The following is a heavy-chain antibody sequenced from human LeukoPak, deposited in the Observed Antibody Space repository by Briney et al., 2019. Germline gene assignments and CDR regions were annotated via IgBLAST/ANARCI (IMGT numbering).Heavy chain of an antibody. V-gene: IGHV1-46*01. CDR3: ARAGYSGYDSRWFDP. J-gene: IGHJ5*02. D-gene: IGHD5-12*01. Sequence: ASVKVSCKAFGYTFTSNYMHWVRQAPGQGPEWMGVISPSGGSTTYAQKFQGRVTLTRDMSTSTDYLELSSLRSEDTAVYYCARAGYSGYDSRWFDPWGQGTLVTVSS. CDR1: GYTFTSNY. CDR2: ISPSGGST.